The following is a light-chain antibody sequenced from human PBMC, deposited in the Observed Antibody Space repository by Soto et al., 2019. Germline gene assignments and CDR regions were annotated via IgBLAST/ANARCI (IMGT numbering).Light chain of an antibody. CDR2: GAS. V-gene: IGKV3-20*01. Sequence: EIVLTQSPGTLSLSPGERAILSCRASQSVSNNYLAWYRQKPGQAPSLLIYGASSRATGIPDRFSGSGSGTDFTLTISRLEPEDFAVYYCQQYGSSPRTFGQGTKVDIK. J-gene: IGKJ1*01. CDR1: QSVSNNY. CDR3: QQYGSSPRT.